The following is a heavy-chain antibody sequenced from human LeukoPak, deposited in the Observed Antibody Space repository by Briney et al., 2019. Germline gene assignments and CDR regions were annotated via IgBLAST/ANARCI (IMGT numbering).Heavy chain of an antibody. CDR1: GFTFSSYD. CDR2: ISDTGGST. J-gene: IGHJ6*03. Sequence: PGGSLRLSCAASGFTFSSYDMSWVRQAPGKGLEWVSGISDTGGSTYYADSVKGRFTISRDNYKNTLYLQMNSLRAEDTAVYYCAKSGNTLGPPYYYHYMDVWGKGTTVTISS. V-gene: IGHV3-23*01. D-gene: IGHD3-16*01. CDR3: AKSGNTLGPPYYYHYMDV.